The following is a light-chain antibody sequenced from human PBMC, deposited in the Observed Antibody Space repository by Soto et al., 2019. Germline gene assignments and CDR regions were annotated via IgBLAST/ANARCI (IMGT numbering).Light chain of an antibody. CDR3: CSDTTTTTYG. J-gene: IGLJ1*01. CDR2: GVN. V-gene: IGLV2-14*03. Sequence: QSALTQTASVSGSPGQSLTISCTGTVSDVGGYDSVSWYQQHPGRAPKLIIYGVNNRSSGVSNRFSASKSAATASLTSSGLQDEDEAKYYCCSDTTTTTYGFGTGTKATVL. CDR1: VSDVGGYDS.